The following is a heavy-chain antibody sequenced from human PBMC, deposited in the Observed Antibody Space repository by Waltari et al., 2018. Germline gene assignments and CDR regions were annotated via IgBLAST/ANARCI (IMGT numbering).Heavy chain of an antibody. V-gene: IGHV1-2*06. D-gene: IGHD6-6*01. CDR1: GYTFTGYY. CDR3: AREQEYSSSFDY. J-gene: IGHJ4*02. Sequence: QVQLVQSGAEVKKPGASVKVSCKASGYTFTGYYMHWVRQAPGQGLEWMGRINPTSGGTNYAQKVQGRSTMTRDTSVSAAYMELSRLRSDDPAVYYCAREQEYSSSFDYWGQGTLVTVSS. CDR2: INPTSGGT.